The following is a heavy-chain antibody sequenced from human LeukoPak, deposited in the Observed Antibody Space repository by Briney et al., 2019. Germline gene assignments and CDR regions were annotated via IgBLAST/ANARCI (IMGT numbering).Heavy chain of an antibody. J-gene: IGHJ4*02. CDR1: GFTFSSYS. V-gene: IGHV3-21*01. Sequence: PGGSLRLSCAASGFTFSSYSMNWVRQAPGKGLEWVSSISSSNSYIYNADSVKGRFTTSRDNAKNSLYLQMNSLRAEDTAVYYCARDQGLLVVAGRFGYWGRGTLVTVSS. CDR2: ISSSNSYI. D-gene: IGHD6-19*01. CDR3: ARDQGLLVVAGRFGY.